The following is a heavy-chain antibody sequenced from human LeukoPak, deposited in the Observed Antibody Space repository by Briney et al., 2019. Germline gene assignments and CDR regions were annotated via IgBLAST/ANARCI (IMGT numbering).Heavy chain of an antibody. CDR1: GFTFSSYG. CDR3: AKVISSGYYYSPAFDY. D-gene: IGHD3-22*01. CDR2: ISYDGSNK. Sequence: PGGSLRLSCAASGFTFSSYGIHWVRQAPGKGLEWVAVISYDGSNKYYADSVKGRFTISRDNSKNTLYLQMNSLRAEDTAVYYCAKVISSGYYYSPAFDYWGQGTLVTVSS. J-gene: IGHJ4*02. V-gene: IGHV3-30*18.